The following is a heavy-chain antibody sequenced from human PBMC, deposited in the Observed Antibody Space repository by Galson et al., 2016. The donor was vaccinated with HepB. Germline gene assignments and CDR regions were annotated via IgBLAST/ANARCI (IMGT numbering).Heavy chain of an antibody. CDR3: ARVAFDDEGSGYGNHFDY. Sequence: SETLSLTCSVSGGSISSNNYYWGWIRQPPGKGLEWIGNIFHSGSTKYNLSLKNRLTLSVDTSKNEFSMHLRSVTAADTAVYHCARVAFDDEGSGYGNHFDYWGQGTLVIVSS. D-gene: IGHD3-22*01. CDR2: IFHSGST. J-gene: IGHJ4*02. V-gene: IGHV4-39*07. CDR1: GGSISSNNYY.